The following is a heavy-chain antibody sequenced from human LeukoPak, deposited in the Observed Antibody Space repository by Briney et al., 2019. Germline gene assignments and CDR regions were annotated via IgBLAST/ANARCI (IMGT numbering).Heavy chain of an antibody. CDR1: GFTFSSYS. V-gene: IGHV3-21*01. Sequence: GGSLRLSCAASGFTFSSYSMNWVRQAPGKGLEWVSSISSSSSYIYYADSVKGRFTISRDNAKNSLYLQMNSLRAEDTAVHYCAREDVNGGFDYWGQGTLVTVSS. D-gene: IGHD3-10*02. CDR2: ISSSSSYI. CDR3: AREDVNGGFDY. J-gene: IGHJ4*02.